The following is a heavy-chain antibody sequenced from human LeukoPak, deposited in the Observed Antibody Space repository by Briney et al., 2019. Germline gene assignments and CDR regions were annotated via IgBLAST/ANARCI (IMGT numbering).Heavy chain of an antibody. V-gene: IGHV3-9*01. CDR3: AKDMNSYGSGSSYNPWGPFDS. J-gene: IGHJ4*02. CDR2: IAWNSGNT. CDR1: GFTFDNYA. D-gene: IGHD3-10*01. Sequence: PGRSLRLSCTASGFTFDNYAMHWVRQAPGKGLEWVSGIAWNSGNTGLADSVKGRFTISRDNAENSLSLQMNSLTPEDTAFYFCAKDMNSYGSGSSYNPWGPFDSWGQGTLVTVSS.